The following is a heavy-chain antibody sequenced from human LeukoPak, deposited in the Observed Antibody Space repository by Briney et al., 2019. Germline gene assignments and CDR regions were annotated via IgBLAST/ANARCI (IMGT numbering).Heavy chain of an antibody. D-gene: IGHD3-3*01. J-gene: IGHJ4*02. CDR1: GYTFTSYG. V-gene: IGHV1-18*01. Sequence: ASVKVSCKASGYTFTSYGISWVRQAPGQGLEWMGWISAYNGNTNYAQKLQGRVTMTTDTSTSPAYMELRSLRSDDTAVYYCARIWYLEPGDCFDYWGQGTLVTVSS. CDR3: ARIWYLEPGDCFDY. CDR2: ISAYNGNT.